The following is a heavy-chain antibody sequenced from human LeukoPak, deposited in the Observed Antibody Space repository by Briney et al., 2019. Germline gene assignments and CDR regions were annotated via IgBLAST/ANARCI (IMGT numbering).Heavy chain of an antibody. V-gene: IGHV3-30-3*01. D-gene: IGHD3-22*01. CDR1: GFTFSRYA. CDR2: ISYDAGNI. CDR3: ARQGPGSTGYYNDY. Sequence: GGSLRLSCAASGFTFSRYAFHWVRQTPGKGLEWVAAISYDAGNIYYSDSVKDRFTISRDNSKNTLYLQMDTLRPEDTAVYYCARQGPGSTGYYNDYWGQGTLVTVSS. J-gene: IGHJ4*02.